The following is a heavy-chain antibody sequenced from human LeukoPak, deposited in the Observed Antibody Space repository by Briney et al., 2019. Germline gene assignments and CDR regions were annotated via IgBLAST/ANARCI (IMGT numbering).Heavy chain of an antibody. CDR3: ARDLVVRGLRPNWFDP. Sequence: ASVKVSCKASGYTFTSYGISWVRQAPGQGLEWMGWISAYNGNTNYAQKLQGRVTMTTDTSTSTAYMELRSLRSDGTAVYYCARDLVVRGLRPNWFDPWGQGTLVTVSS. CDR2: ISAYNGNT. D-gene: IGHD3-10*01. J-gene: IGHJ5*02. V-gene: IGHV1-18*01. CDR1: GYTFTSYG.